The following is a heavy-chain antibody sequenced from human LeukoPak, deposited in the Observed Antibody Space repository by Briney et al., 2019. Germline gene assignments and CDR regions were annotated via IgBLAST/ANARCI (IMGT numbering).Heavy chain of an antibody. D-gene: IGHD5-12*01. J-gene: IGHJ4*02. V-gene: IGHV3-30*01. Sequence: GGSLRLSCAASGFLFSAYDFHWVRQAPGKGLEXVAFISYDGSSKNYAQSVKGRFTISRDNSKNTLYVQMNSLRHEDTAVYYCARVTGHSGYDLKYWGQGALVTVSS. CDR1: GFLFSAYD. CDR3: ARVTGHSGYDLKY. CDR2: ISYDGSSK.